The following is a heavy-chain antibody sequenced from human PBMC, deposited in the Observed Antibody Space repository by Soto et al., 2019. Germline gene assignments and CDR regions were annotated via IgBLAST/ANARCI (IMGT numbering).Heavy chain of an antibody. D-gene: IGHD3-3*01. CDR1: GGTFSSYT. Sequence: ASVKVSCKASGGTFSSYTVYWVRQAPGQGLEWMGGIIPFFGTSNYAQNFQGRITLTADKSTGTAYMELSSLRFEDTAIYYCARKLRLYYGMDVWGQGTTVTVSS. V-gene: IGHV1-69*06. J-gene: IGHJ6*02. CDR3: ARKLRLYYGMDV. CDR2: IIPFFGTS.